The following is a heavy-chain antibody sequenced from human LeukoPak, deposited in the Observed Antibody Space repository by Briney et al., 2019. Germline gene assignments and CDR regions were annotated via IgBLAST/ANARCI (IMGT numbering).Heavy chain of an antibody. CDR3: ARRAGRPRYFDY. Sequence: SETLSLTCAVSGYSISSGYYWGWIRQPPGKGLEWIGSIYHSGSTYYNPSLKSRVTISVDTSKNQFSLKLSSVTAADTAVYYCARRAGRPRYFDYWGQGTLVTVSS. J-gene: IGHJ4*02. CDR1: GYSISSGYY. D-gene: IGHD1-26*01. V-gene: IGHV4-38-2*01. CDR2: IYHSGST.